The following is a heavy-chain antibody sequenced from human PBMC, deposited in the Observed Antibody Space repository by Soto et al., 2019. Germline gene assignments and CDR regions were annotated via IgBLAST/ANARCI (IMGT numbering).Heavy chain of an antibody. CDR1: GYSFTSYW. J-gene: IGHJ6*02. Sequence: PGESLKISCKGSGYSFTSYWISWVRQMPGKGLEWMGRIDPSDSYTNYSPSFQGHVTISADKSISTAYLQWSSLKASDTAMYYCARLVVPAATRRRGSSHYYYCGMDVWGQGTTVTVSS. V-gene: IGHV5-10-1*01. CDR3: ARLVVPAATRRRGSSHYYYCGMDV. D-gene: IGHD2-2*01. CDR2: IDPSDSYT.